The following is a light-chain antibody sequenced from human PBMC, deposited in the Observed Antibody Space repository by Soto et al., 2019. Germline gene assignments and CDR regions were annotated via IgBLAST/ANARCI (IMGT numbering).Light chain of an antibody. V-gene: IGKV3-20*01. CDR1: QSVSSY. Sequence: EIVLTQSPATLSLSPGERATLSCRASQSVSSYLAWYQQKPGQAPRLLIHGASSRAPGIPDRFSGSGSGTDFTLSISRLEPEDFAVYYCQQYGGSPRTFGQGTKVEV. J-gene: IGKJ1*01. CDR2: GAS. CDR3: QQYGGSPRT.